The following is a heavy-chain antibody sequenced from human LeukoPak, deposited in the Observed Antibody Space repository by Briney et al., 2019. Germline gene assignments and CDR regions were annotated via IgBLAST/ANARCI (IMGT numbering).Heavy chain of an antibody. CDR3: ARPGAMATDGFDI. CDR2: IYYSGST. D-gene: IGHD2-2*01. Sequence: SETLSLTCVVSGDSITNGYYWGWLRQPPGEGVQWIGSIYYSGSTYYNPSLKSRVTISVDTTKNQLALRLNSVTAADTAVYYCARPGAMATDGFDIWGQGTLVTVSS. CDR1: GDSITNGYY. V-gene: IGHV4-38-2*01. J-gene: IGHJ3*02.